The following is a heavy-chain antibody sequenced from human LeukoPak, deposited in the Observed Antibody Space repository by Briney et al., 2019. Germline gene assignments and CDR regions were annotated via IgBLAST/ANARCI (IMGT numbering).Heavy chain of an antibody. CDR3: ARRTNDFDY. V-gene: IGHV3-74*01. D-gene: IGHD2-8*01. CDR1: GFPFSTYW. J-gene: IGHJ4*02. CDR2: INSDGRRT. Sequence: GGSLRLSCAASGFPFSTYWMHWVRQAPGKGLVWVSHINSDGRRTNYADSVKGRFTISRDNAKNSLYLQMNSLRAEDTAVYYCARRTNDFDYWGQGTLVTVSS.